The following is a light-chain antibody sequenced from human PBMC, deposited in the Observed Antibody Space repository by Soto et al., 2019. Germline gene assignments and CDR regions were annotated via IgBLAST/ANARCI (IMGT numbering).Light chain of an antibody. Sequence: EIVLTQSPATLSLSPGERATLSCRASQSVSSYLAWYQQKPGQAPRLLIYDASNRATGIPARFSGSWSGTDFTLTISSLEPEDFAVYYCQQRSNWPPFPFGPGTKVDIK. V-gene: IGKV3-11*01. CDR1: QSVSSY. J-gene: IGKJ3*01. CDR3: QQRSNWPPFP. CDR2: DAS.